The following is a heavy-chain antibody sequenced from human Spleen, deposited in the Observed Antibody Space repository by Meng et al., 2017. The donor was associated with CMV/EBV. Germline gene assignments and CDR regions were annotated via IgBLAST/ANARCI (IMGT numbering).Heavy chain of an antibody. CDR2: ISSDNNYI. CDR3: AKEMPAAIRPFDY. Sequence: AAAGVSFSRNTINWDRQDPGKGLEWVSSISSDNNYIYYAASVKGRFTISRDNAKNSLYLQMKSLRAEDTAVYYCAKEMPAAIRPFDYWGQGTLVTVSS. CDR1: GVSFSRNT. D-gene: IGHD2-2*02. J-gene: IGHJ4*02. V-gene: IGHV3-21*06.